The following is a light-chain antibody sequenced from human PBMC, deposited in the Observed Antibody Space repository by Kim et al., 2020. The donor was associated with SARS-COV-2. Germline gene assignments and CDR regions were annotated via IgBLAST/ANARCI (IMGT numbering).Light chain of an antibody. CDR3: QQYNTH. Sequence: TPSGAVGDSVTITCRASQNINNWLAWYQQKPGKAPKVLIYKASTLQSGVPSRFSGSGFGTEFTLTISSLQPDDFATYYCQQYNTHFGGGTKVDIK. J-gene: IGKJ4*01. CDR2: KAS. V-gene: IGKV1-5*03. CDR1: QNINNW.